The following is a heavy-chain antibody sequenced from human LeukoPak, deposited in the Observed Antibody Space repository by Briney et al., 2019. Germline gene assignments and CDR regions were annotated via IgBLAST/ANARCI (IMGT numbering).Heavy chain of an antibody. CDR3: ARETFQYNYDQRPVSNWFDP. CDR1: GFTFSTYW. CDR2: INSDGTRT. J-gene: IGHJ5*02. D-gene: IGHD3-16*01. Sequence: GGSLRLSCAASGFTFSTYWMHWVRQAPGKGLVWVSRINSDGTRTTYADSVKGRFTISRDNAKNTVYLQMNSLTAEDTAVYYCARETFQYNYDQRPVSNWFDPWGQGTLVTVSS. V-gene: IGHV3-74*01.